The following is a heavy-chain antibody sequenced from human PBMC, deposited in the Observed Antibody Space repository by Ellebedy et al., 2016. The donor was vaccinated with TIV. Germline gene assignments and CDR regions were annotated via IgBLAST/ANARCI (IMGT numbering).Heavy chain of an antibody. CDR3: ARDRGIAAVHDASEI. CDR2: IIPIFGTA. D-gene: IGHD6-13*01. J-gene: IGHJ3*02. CDR1: GGTFSSYA. V-gene: IGHV1-69*13. Sequence: ASVKVSCKASGGTFSSYAISWVRQAPGQGLEWMGGIIPIFGTANYAQKFQGRVTITADESTSTAYMELSSLRSEDTAVYYCARDRGIAAVHDASEIWGQGTMVTVSS.